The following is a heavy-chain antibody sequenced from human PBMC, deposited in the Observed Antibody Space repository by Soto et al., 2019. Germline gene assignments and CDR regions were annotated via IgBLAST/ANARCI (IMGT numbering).Heavy chain of an antibody. D-gene: IGHD6-13*01. Sequence: DLEESGGGVVQPGTSLRLSCVASGFTFSSYGMHWVRQAPGKGLEWVAVIPNTENKKYYADSVKGRFTISRDNSHNTLFLQMDSLMSEDTAMYYCARTAGGRVRGALDIWGQGTMVTVS. V-gene: IGHV3-30-3*01. CDR2: IPNTENKK. CDR1: GFTFSSYG. J-gene: IGHJ3*02. CDR3: ARTAGGRVRGALDI.